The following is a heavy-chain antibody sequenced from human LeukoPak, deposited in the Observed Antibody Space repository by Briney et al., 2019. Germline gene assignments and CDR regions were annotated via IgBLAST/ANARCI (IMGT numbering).Heavy chain of an antibody. CDR2: ISSSSSYI. CDR1: GFTFSSYS. V-gene: IGHV3-21*01. D-gene: IGHD7-27*01. Sequence: PGGSLGLSCAASGFTFSSYSMNWVRQAPGKGLEWVSSISSSSSYIYYADSVKGRFTISRDNAKSSLYLQMNSLRAEDTAVYYCARDPTWGGGVFDYWGQGTLVTVSS. J-gene: IGHJ4*02. CDR3: ARDPTWGGGVFDY.